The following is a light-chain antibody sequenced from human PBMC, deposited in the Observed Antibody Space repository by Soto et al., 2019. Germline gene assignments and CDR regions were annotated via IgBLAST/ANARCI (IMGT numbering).Light chain of an antibody. CDR3: QQYGSSPPIT. CDR1: QSVSRY. V-gene: IGKV3-20*01. J-gene: IGKJ5*01. CDR2: GAS. Sequence: VLTQSPGTLSLSPGERATLSCRASQSVSRYLVWYQQKPGQAPRLLIYGASSRASGIPDRFSGSGSGSDFTLTINRLGPEDSAVYYCQQYGSSPPITFGQGTRLEIK.